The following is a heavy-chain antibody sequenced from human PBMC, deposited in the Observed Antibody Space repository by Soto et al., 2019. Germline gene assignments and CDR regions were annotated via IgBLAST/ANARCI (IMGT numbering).Heavy chain of an antibody. Sequence: ASVKVSCKASGGTFSSFAISWVRQAPGQGLEWMGGIIPIFGTANYAQKFQGRVTITADKSTSTAYMELSSLRSEDTAVYYCARDRHPTYYYDSSGYYSAFDIWGQGTMVTVSS. CDR1: GGTFSSFA. CDR2: IIPIFGTA. V-gene: IGHV1-69*06. D-gene: IGHD3-22*01. CDR3: ARDRHPTYYYDSSGYYSAFDI. J-gene: IGHJ3*02.